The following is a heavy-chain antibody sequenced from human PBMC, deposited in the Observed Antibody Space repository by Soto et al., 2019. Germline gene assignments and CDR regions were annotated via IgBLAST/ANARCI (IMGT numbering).Heavy chain of an antibody. CDR1: GGSFSGYY. D-gene: IGHD6-19*01. Sequence: QVQLQQWGAGLLKPSETLSLTCAVYGGSFSGYYWSWIRQPPGKGLEWIGEINHSGSTNYNPSLKSRVTISVDTSKNQFSLKLSSVTAADTAVYYCARGVEYSSGDDYWGQGTLVTVSS. CDR3: ARGVEYSSGDDY. J-gene: IGHJ4*02. CDR2: INHSGST. V-gene: IGHV4-34*01.